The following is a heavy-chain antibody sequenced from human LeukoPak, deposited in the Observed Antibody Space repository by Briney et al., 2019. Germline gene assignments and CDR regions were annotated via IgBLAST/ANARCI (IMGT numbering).Heavy chain of an antibody. V-gene: IGHV3-23*01. J-gene: IGHJ4*02. Sequence: GGSLRLSCAASGFTFSSYAMSWVRQAPGKGLEWVSVISGSGGSTYYADSVKGRFTISRDNSKNTLFLQMNSLGAEDTAVYYCARAVGPYDYWGQGTLVTVSS. CDR3: ARAVGPYDY. CDR2: ISGSGGST. D-gene: IGHD3-10*01. CDR1: GFTFSSYA.